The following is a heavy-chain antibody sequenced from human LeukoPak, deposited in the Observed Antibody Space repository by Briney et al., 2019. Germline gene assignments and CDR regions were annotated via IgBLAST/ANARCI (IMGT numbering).Heavy chain of an antibody. V-gene: IGHV1-24*01. CDR2: FDPEDGET. CDR1: GYTLTELS. Sequence: GASVKVSCKVSGYTLTELSMHWVRQAPGKGLEWMGGFDPEDGETIYAQKFQGRVTMIEDTSTDTAYMELSSLRSEDTAVYYCATDLDIAVAGTIFDYWGQGTLVTVSS. J-gene: IGHJ4*02. D-gene: IGHD6-19*01. CDR3: ATDLDIAVAGTIFDY.